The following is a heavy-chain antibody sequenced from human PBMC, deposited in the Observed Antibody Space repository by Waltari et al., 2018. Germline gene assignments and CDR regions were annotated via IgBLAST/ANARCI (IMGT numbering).Heavy chain of an antibody. CDR2: ISWDGGSK. V-gene: IGHV3-43D*04. CDR1: GFTFDDYA. D-gene: IGHD3-3*01. Sequence: EVQLVESGGVVVQPGGSLRLSCAASGFTFDDYAMHWVRQAPGKGLEWVSLISWDGGSKYYADSVKGRFTISRDNSKNTLYLQMNSLRAEDTAVYYCAKDHDFWSGYPGNWGQGTLVTVSS. CDR3: AKDHDFWSGYPGN. J-gene: IGHJ4*02.